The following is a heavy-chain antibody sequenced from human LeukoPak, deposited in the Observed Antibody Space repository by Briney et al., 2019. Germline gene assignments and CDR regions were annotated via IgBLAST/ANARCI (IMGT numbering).Heavy chain of an antibody. J-gene: IGHJ4*02. CDR2: IYTGGST. V-gene: IGHV4-4*07. D-gene: IGHD3-16*01. CDR1: GVSVTTYY. Sequence: PSETLSLTCTVSGVSVTTYYWSWIRQPAGKGLEWIGRIYTGGSTNYNPSLKSRVTMSLDTSKNQFSLKLTSVTAADTAVYYCARGGNMITFGGAGIDYWGQGTLVTVSS. CDR3: ARGGNMITFGGAGIDY.